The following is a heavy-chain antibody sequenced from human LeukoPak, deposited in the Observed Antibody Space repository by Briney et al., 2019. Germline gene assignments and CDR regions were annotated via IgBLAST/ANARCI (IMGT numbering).Heavy chain of an antibody. V-gene: IGHV1-2*06. J-gene: IGHJ4*02. CDR1: GYIFSGYY. CDR3: ASGDLGWLSVSY. Sequence: ASVTVSCKASGYIFSGYYMHWVRQAPGQGLEWMGRINPNSGDTHFSQKFQGRVTMTRDTSISTAYMELRRLRSDDTALYYCASGDLGWLSVSYWGQGTLVTVSS. CDR2: INPNSGDT. D-gene: IGHD6-19*01.